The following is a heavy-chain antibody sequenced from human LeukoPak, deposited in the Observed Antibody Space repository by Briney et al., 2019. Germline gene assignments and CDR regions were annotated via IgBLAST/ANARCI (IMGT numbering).Heavy chain of an antibody. CDR1: GFTFSSYA. CDR3: AIPLLAYCGGDCYPPLSYGVDV. J-gene: IGHJ6*02. CDR2: ISDSGDST. Sequence: GSLRLSCAASGFTFSSYAMSWVRQAPGKGLEWVSGISDSGDSTYYADSVKGRFTISRGNSKNTLYLHMNSLRAEDTAVYYCAIPLLAYCGGDCYPPLSYGVDVWGPGTTVTVSS. V-gene: IGHV3-23*01. D-gene: IGHD2-21*02.